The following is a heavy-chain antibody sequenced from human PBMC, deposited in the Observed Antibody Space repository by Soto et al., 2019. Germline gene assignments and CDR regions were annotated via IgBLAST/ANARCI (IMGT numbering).Heavy chain of an antibody. V-gene: IGHV4-30-4*01. J-gene: IGHJ6*02. CDR2: TYHSGSP. CDR1: GGSISSGDSY. CDR3: AREGAASYSYYYGTDV. D-gene: IGHD3-16*01. Sequence: SETLSLTCTVSGGSISSGDSYWSWIRQSPGKGLEWIGYTYHSGSPYYNPSLESRVTISVDTSKNQFSLKLNSVTAADTAVYYCAREGAASYSYYYGTDVWGQGATVTVSS.